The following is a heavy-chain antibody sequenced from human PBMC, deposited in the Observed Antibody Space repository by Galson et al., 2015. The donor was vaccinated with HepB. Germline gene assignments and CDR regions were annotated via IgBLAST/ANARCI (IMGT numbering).Heavy chain of an antibody. CDR1: GYRFTSYG. CDR2: INSYNGNT. Sequence: SVKVSCKASGYRFTSYGINWLRQAPGQGLEWMGWINSYNGNTKYAQKSQGRVTMTTDTSTSTVYMELRSLRSDDAAIYYCARDHTVTARDWFDPWGQGTLVTVSS. J-gene: IGHJ5*02. CDR3: ARDHTVTARDWFDP. V-gene: IGHV1-18*01. D-gene: IGHD4-17*01.